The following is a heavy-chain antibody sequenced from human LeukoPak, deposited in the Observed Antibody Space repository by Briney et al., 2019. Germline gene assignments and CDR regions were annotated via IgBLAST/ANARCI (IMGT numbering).Heavy chain of an antibody. CDR2: INPYSGDT. CDR3: ARDQGSLTRSWYTGY. D-gene: IGHD6-13*01. Sequence: ATVKVSCKASGYTFTGYHIHWVRQAPGQGLEWMGRINPYSGDTNFAQKFQGRVTMTRDTSITTAYMDLSSLTPDDTAVYFCARDQGSLTRSWYTGYWGQGTQVTVSS. CDR1: GYTFTGYH. J-gene: IGHJ4*02. V-gene: IGHV1-2*06.